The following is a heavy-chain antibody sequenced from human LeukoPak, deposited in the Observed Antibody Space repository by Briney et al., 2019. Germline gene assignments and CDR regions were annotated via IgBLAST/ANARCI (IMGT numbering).Heavy chain of an antibody. Sequence: SETLSLTCTVSGGSISRYYWSWIRQPPGKGLEWIGYIYYSGSTNYNPSLKSRVTISVDTSKNQFSLKLSSVTAADTAVYYCARVHDSSGYYEIDYWGQGTLVTVSS. CDR3: ARVHDSSGYYEIDY. V-gene: IGHV4-59*01. D-gene: IGHD3-22*01. CDR1: GGSISRYY. CDR2: IYYSGST. J-gene: IGHJ4*02.